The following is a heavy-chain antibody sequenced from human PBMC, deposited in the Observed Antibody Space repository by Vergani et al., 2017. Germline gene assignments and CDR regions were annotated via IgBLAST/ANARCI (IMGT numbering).Heavy chain of an antibody. J-gene: IGHJ5*02. CDR3: ARGVVPAAMDRFDP. D-gene: IGHD2-2*01. CDR2: IHASRTK. V-gene: IGHV4-61*02. CDR1: GASITSGSFY. Sequence: QVHLNEAGPGLVKPSQTLSLTCTVSGASITSGSFYWSWIRQPAGKGLEWIGRIHASRTKNYNPSLRSRVTLSVDTSKNQFSLKLGSVTAADTAVYYWARGVVPAAMDRFDPWGQGTLVTVSS.